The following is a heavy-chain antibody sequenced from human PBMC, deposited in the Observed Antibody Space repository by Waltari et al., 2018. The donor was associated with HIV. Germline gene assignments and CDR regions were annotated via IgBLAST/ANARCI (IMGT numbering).Heavy chain of an antibody. Sequence: QVQLVESGGGVVQPGRSLRLSCAASGFTFSSYGMHWVRQAPGKGLEWVVLRWYEASNKYYADSVKGRFTISRDNSKNTLYLQMNSLRAEDTAVYYCAREGNVDIVATMDYYGMDVWGQGTTVTVSS. CDR2: RWYEASNK. D-gene: IGHD5-12*01. J-gene: IGHJ6*02. CDR1: GFTFSSYG. V-gene: IGHV3-33*08. CDR3: AREGNVDIVATMDYYGMDV.